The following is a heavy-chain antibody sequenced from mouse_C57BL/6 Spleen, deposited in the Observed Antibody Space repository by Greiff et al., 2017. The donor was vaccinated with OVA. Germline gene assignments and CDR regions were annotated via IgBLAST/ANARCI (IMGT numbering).Heavy chain of an antibody. D-gene: IGHD3-2*02. J-gene: IGHJ3*01. V-gene: IGHV1-72*01. Sequence: QVQLQQSGAELVKPGASVKLSCKASGYTFTSYWMHWVKQRPGRVLERIRRIDPNSGGTKYNEKFKSKDTLTVDEPSSTAYMQLSNLTSEDAAVYYCASSGYAYWSQGTLVAVS. CDR2: IDPNSGGT. CDR1: GYTFTSYW. CDR3: ASSGYAY.